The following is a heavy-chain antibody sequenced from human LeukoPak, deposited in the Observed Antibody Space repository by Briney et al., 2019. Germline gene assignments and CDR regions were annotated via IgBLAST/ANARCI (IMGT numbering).Heavy chain of an antibody. CDR3: AKDNQRLVGSSPSSI. J-gene: IGHJ3*02. Sequence: GGSLRLSCAASGFTFSSYGMHWVRQAPGKGLEGVAFIRYDGSNKYYADPVKGRFTISRDNSKNTLYPQMNSLRAEDTAVYYCAKDNQRLVGSSPSSIWGQGTMVTVSS. CDR2: IRYDGSNK. V-gene: IGHV3-30*02. CDR1: GFTFSSYG. D-gene: IGHD3-16*01.